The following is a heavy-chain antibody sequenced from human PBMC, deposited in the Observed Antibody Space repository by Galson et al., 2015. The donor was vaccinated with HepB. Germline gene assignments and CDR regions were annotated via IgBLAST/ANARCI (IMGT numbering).Heavy chain of an antibody. J-gene: IGHJ5*02. Sequence: SLRLSCAASGFTFSSYWMHWVRQAPGKGLVWVSRINSDGSSTSYADSVKGRFTISRDNAKNTLYLQMNSLRAEDTAVYYCARVARTREFGWFDPWGQGTLVTVSS. D-gene: IGHD5-24*01. CDR1: GFTFSSYW. CDR2: INSDGSST. V-gene: IGHV3-74*01. CDR3: ARVARTREFGWFDP.